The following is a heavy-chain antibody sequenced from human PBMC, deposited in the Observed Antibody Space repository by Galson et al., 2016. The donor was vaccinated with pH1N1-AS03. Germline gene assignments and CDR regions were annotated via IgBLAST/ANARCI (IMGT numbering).Heavy chain of an antibody. D-gene: IGHD2-15*01. J-gene: IGHJ6*02. CDR1: GGTFSTYA. V-gene: IGHV1-69*13. CDR2: IIPIFGTS. CDR3: ARDYCSGGSCYWLGARGGMDV. Sequence: SVKVSCKASGGTFSTYAITWVRQAPGQGLEWMGGIIPIFGTSNYAQKFQGRVTITADESTTTAYLELSGLRSEDTAVYYCARDYCSGGSCYWLGARGGMDVWGQGTTVTVSS.